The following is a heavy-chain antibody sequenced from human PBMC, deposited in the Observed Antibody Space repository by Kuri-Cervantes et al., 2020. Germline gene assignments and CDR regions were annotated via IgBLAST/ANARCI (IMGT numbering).Heavy chain of an antibody. J-gene: IGHJ6*03. CDR3: ARRSGGASVITTRYMDV. CDR1: GFTLRSYG. Sequence: GESLKISCAASGFTLRSYGMHWVRQAPGKGLEWVAFIRYDGSNKYYADSVKGRFTISRDNAKTSLYLQMDSLNAEDTAVYYCARRSGGASVITTRYMDVWGKGTTVTVSS. V-gene: IGHV3-30*02. CDR2: IRYDGSNK. D-gene: IGHD4/OR15-4a*01.